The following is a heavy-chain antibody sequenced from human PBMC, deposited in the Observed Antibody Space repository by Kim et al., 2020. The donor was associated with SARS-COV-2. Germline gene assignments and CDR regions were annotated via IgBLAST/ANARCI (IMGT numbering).Heavy chain of an antibody. CDR1: GGSISNYY. J-gene: IGHJ4*02. Sequence: SETLSLTCTVSGGSISNYYWSWIRQPPGRGLDWIGYIYYTGSTNYNPSLTSRVTMSVDTSMTQFSLRLNSVTAADTAVYYCARVQGSGVSDYWCQGTLVTVSS. CDR2: IYYTGST. D-gene: IGHD3-10*01. CDR3: ARVQGSGVSDY. V-gene: IGHV4-59*13.